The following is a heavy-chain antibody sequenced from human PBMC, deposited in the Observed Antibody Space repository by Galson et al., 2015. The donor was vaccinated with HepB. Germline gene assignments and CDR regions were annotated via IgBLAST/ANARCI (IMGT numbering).Heavy chain of an antibody. Sequence: SLRLSCAASGFTFSSSAIHWVRQASGKGLEWIGRVRSKVNNYATEYGASVKGRFIISRDESKNRAYLQMNSLRIEDTAVYFCTRRGTMFRGRIGAMGMDVWGQGTTVIVSS. CDR3: TRRGTMFRGRIGAMGMDV. J-gene: IGHJ6*02. CDR1: GFTFSSSA. D-gene: IGHD3-10*01. V-gene: IGHV3-73*01. CDR2: VRSKVNNYAT.